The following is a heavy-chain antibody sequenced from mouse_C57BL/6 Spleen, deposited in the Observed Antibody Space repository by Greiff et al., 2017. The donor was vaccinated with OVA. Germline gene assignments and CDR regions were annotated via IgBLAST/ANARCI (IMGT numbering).Heavy chain of an antibody. V-gene: IGHV1-53*01. D-gene: IGHD2-4*01. CDR2: INPSNGGT. Sequence: QVHVKQPGTELVKPGASVKLSCKASGYTFTSYWMHWVKQRPGQGLEWIGNINPSNGGTNYNEKFKSKATLTVDKSSSTAYMQLSSLTSEDSAVYYCARGEEYDYDGFAYWGQGTLVTVSA. CDR3: ARGEEYDYDGFAY. CDR1: GYTFTSYW. J-gene: IGHJ3*01.